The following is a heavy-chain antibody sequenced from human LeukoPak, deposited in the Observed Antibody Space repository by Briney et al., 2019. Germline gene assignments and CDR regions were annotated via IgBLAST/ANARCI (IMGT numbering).Heavy chain of an antibody. V-gene: IGHV4-59*01. CDR1: GGSITSYY. CDR2: IYYTGST. CDR3: ARVVVAAGSNWFDS. Sequence: SETLSLTCTVSGGSITSYYWSWSRQPPGKGLEWIGYIYYTGSTNYNPSLKSRVTISVDTSKNQLSLNLRYVSAADTAVYYCARVVVAAGSNWFDSWGQGTLVTVSS. J-gene: IGHJ5*01. D-gene: IGHD2-15*01.